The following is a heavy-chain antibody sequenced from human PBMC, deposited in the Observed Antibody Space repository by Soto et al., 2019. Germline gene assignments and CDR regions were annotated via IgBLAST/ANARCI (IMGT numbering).Heavy chain of an antibody. CDR2: IFSNDEK. J-gene: IGHJ4*02. Sequence: QVTLKESGPVLVKPTETLTLTCTVSGFSLSNARMGVSWIRQPPGKALEWLAHIFSNDEKSYSTSLKSRLTISKDSPKSQVVLTMTNMDPVDPATYYCARTATNIVATTAHFDYWGQGTLVTVSS. CDR3: ARTATNIVATTAHFDY. V-gene: IGHV2-26*01. CDR1: GFSLSNARMG. D-gene: IGHD5-12*01.